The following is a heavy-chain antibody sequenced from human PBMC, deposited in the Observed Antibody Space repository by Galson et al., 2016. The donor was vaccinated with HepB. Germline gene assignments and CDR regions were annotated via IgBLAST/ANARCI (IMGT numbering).Heavy chain of an antibody. Sequence: SVKVSCKASGYIFGGYYLHWVRQAPGQGLEWMGWINLKTGGTKYAPKFGERATMTRDTSINTAYMEVSSLRSDDTAVYYCATVTSSGPRPMAFDYWGQGTLVTVSS. CDR3: ATVTSSGPRPMAFDY. V-gene: IGHV1-2*02. D-gene: IGHD3-10*01. J-gene: IGHJ4*02. CDR1: GYIFGGYY. CDR2: INLKTGGT.